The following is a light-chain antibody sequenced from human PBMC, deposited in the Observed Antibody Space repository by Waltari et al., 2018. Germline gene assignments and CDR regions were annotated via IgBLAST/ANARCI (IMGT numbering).Light chain of an antibody. CDR3: QQSGGSPRT. Sequence: EILLTQSPDTLSLSPGETATLSCRSSQALRSAYLAWYQHKPGPAPRLLFHTSSTRATGIPDRFSGSGSGTDFTLTISRLEPEDFAVYYCQQSGGSPRTFGQGTKV. CDR2: TSS. CDR1: QALRSAY. J-gene: IGKJ1*01. V-gene: IGKV3-20*01.